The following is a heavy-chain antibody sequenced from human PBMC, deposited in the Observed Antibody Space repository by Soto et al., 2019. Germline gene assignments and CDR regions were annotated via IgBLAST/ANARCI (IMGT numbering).Heavy chain of an antibody. CDR3: ARGPPSDYYSSRSFDP. J-gene: IGHJ5*02. D-gene: IGHD3-22*01. CDR2: INHSGST. CDR1: GGSFSGYQ. Sequence: QVQLQQWGAGLLKLSETLSLTCAVYGGSFSGYQWSWIRQPPGKGLEWIGEINHSGSTRYNPSLKSPVLMSVDTSKNPFSLKLTSLTAADTAVYYCARGPPSDYYSSRSFDPWGQATLVTFSS. V-gene: IGHV4-34*01.